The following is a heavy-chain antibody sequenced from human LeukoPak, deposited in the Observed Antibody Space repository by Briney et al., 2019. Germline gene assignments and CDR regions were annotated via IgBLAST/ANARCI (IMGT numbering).Heavy chain of an antibody. CDR1: GGSVTSNDHS. CDR3: ARGGNGYYHY. CDR2: MYYSSNP. Sequence: NPSETLSLTCTLAGGSVTSNDHSWGWLRQAPEKGLEWIAHMYYSSNPYYNPSLKSRVTMSVDTSKNQFSLKLSSVTAADTAVYYCARGGNGYYHYWGQGTLVTVSS. J-gene: IGHJ4*02. D-gene: IGHD3-16*01. V-gene: IGHV4-39*07.